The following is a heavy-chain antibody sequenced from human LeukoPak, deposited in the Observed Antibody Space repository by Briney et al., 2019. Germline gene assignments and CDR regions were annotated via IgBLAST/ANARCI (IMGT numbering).Heavy chain of an antibody. J-gene: IGHJ4*02. V-gene: IGHV1-69*06. D-gene: IGHD5-12*01. CDR2: IIPIFGTA. Sequence: GASVKVSCKASGGTFSSYAISWVRQAPGQGLEWMGGIIPIFGTANYAQKFQGRVTITAGKSTSTAYMELSSLRSEDTAVYYCARTEGGYDWGGFDYWGQGTLVTVSS. CDR3: ARTEGGYDWGGFDY. CDR1: GGTFSSYA.